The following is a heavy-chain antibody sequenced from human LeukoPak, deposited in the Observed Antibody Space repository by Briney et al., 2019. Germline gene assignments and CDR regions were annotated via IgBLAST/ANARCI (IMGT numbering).Heavy chain of an antibody. CDR2: IYYSGST. D-gene: IGHD3-10*01. CDR3: AIHLEYYGSGSYEC. J-gene: IGHJ4*02. CDR1: GGSISSSSYY. V-gene: IGHV4-39*01. Sequence: SETLSLTCTVSGGSISSSSYYWGWIRQPPGKGLEWIGSIYYSGSTYYNPSLKSRVTISVDTSKNQFSLKLSSVTAADTAVYYCAIHLEYYGSGSYECWGQGTLVTDCS.